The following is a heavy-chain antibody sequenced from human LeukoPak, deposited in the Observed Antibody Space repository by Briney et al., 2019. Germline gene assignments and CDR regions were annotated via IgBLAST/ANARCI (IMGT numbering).Heavy chain of an antibody. CDR2: ISPYNGDT. Sequence: ASVKVSCKASGYTLSSYTISWVRQVPGQGLEWMGWISPYNGDTNYAQQLQGRVTMTTDTSTSTAYMELRSLRSDDTAVYYCAREAYYYDNSGYYWNYWGQGTLVTVSS. D-gene: IGHD3-22*01. CDR1: GYTLSSYT. V-gene: IGHV1-18*01. J-gene: IGHJ4*02. CDR3: AREAYYYDNSGYYWNY.